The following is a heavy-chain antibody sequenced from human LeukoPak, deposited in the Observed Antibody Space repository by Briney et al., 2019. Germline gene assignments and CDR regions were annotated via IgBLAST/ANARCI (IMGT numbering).Heavy chain of an antibody. CDR3: ARGLRGDCSGSSCSLYYFDY. CDR1: GYTFTSYA. V-gene: IGHV1-69*13. Sequence: GASVKVSCKASGYTFTSYAISWVRQAPGQGLEWMGGIIPIFGTANYAQKFQGRVTITADESTSTAYMELNSLRADDTAVYYCARGLRGDCSGSSCSLYYFDYWGQGTLVTVSS. D-gene: IGHD2-15*01. CDR2: IIPIFGTA. J-gene: IGHJ4*02.